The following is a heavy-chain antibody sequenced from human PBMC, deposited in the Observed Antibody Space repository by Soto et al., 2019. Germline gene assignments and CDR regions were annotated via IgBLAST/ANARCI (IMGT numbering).Heavy chain of an antibody. Sequence: ASETLSLTCTVSGGSISSSSYYWGWIRQPPGKGLEWIGSIYYSGSTYYNPSLKSRVTISVDTSKNQFSLKLSSVTAADTAVYYCARRAFEEQLVVNWFDPWGQGTLVTVSS. CDR2: IYYSGST. J-gene: IGHJ5*02. V-gene: IGHV4-39*01. CDR3: ARRAFEEQLVVNWFDP. CDR1: GGSISSSSYY. D-gene: IGHD6-6*01.